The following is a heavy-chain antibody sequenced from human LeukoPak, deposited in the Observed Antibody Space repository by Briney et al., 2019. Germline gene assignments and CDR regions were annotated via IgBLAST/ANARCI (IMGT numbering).Heavy chain of an antibody. CDR1: GFTFSSYG. Sequence: PGGSLRLSCAASGFTFSSYGMHWVRQAPGKGLERVAVISYDGSNKYYADSVKGRFTISRDNSENTLYLQMNSLRAEDTAVYYCAKGSHPLTTYGYFDLWGRGTLVTVSS. J-gene: IGHJ2*01. V-gene: IGHV3-30*18. CDR3: AKGSHPLTTYGYFDL. D-gene: IGHD4-17*01. CDR2: ISYDGSNK.